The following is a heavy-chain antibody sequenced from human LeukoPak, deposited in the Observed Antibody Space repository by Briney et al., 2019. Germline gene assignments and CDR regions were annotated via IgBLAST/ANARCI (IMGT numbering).Heavy chain of an antibody. CDR3: ARDYYDSSGYSAHFDY. CDR2: INPNSGGT. D-gene: IGHD3-22*01. V-gene: IGHV1-2*02. CDR1: GYTFTGYY. Sequence: ASVEVSCKASGYTFTGYYMHWVRQAPGQGLEWMGWINPNSGGTNYAQKFQGRVTMTRDTSISTAYMELSRLRSDDTAVYYCARDYYDSSGYSAHFDYWGQGTLVTVSS. J-gene: IGHJ4*02.